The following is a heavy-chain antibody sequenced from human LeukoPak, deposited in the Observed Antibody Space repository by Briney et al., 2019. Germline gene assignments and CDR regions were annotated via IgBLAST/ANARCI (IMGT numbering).Heavy chain of an antibody. Sequence: PGGSLRLSCAASGFTFSSYRMNWVRQAPGKGLEWVAVISYDGSNKYYADSVKGRFTISRDNSKNTLYLQMNSLRAEDTAVYYCAKDSGYDLLAFDIWGQGTMVTVSS. CDR2: ISYDGSNK. J-gene: IGHJ3*02. CDR3: AKDSGYDLLAFDI. D-gene: IGHD5-12*01. CDR1: GFTFSSYR. V-gene: IGHV3-30*18.